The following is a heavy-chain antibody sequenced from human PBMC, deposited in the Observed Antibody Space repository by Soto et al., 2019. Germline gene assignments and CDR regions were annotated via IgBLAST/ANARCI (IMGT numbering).Heavy chain of an antibody. CDR1: GGTFSSYA. CDR2: IIPIFGTA. J-gene: IGHJ6*02. V-gene: IGHV1-69*12. D-gene: IGHD3-10*01. CDR3: PSHYGGSGCSSRVGSYYSGMDV. Sequence: QVQLVQSGAEVKKPGSSVKVSCKASGGTFSSYAISWVRQAPGQGLEWMGGIIPIFGTADYAQKFQGRDTMTADESMSTAYMELRSLGSEDTAVYYCPSHYGGSGCSSRVGSYYSGMDVWGQGTTVTVSS.